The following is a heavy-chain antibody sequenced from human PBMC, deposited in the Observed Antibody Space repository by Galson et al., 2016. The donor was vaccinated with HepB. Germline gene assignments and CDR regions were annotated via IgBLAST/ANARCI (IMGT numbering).Heavy chain of an antibody. Sequence: SLRLSCAASGFTVSSHYMSWVRQPPGKGLEWVSAIYSGGDTYYVDSVKGRFTISRDNSENTLYLQMYNLRAEDTAVYYCASRSRGDFNLIDYWGQGTLVTVSS. CDR3: ASRSRGDFNLIDY. D-gene: IGHD2-21*02. CDR1: GFTVSSHY. J-gene: IGHJ4*02. CDR2: IYSGGDT. V-gene: IGHV3-53*01.